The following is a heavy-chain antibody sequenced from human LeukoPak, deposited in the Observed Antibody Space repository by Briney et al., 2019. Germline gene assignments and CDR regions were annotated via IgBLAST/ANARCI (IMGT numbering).Heavy chain of an antibody. J-gene: IGHJ6*02. CDR2: TDPDVDT. CDR3: AIDRFTMMRGVIFYYGMDV. CDR1: GDTLNELS. D-gene: IGHD3-10*01. Sequence: ASVKVSCKVSGDTLNELSINWVRQAPGRGLEWMGGTDPDVDTIYEQKFQGRLTMTEGTSTNTAYMELRSLIFEDTAVYYCAIDRFTMMRGVIFYYGMDVWGQGTTVTVSS. V-gene: IGHV1-24*01.